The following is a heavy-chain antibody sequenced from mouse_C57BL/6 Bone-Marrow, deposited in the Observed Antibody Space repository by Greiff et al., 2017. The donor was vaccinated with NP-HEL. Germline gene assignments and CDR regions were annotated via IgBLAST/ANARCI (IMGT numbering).Heavy chain of an antibody. CDR1: GYSITSGYY. Sequence: EVQLQQSGPGLVKPSQSLSLTCSVTGYSITSGYYWNWIRQFPGNKLEWMGYLSYDGSNNYNPSLKNRISITRDTSKNQFFLKLNSVTTEDTATYYCARDTPPSTDRNFDVWGTGTTVTVSS. D-gene: IGHD1-1*01. V-gene: IGHV3-6*01. J-gene: IGHJ1*03. CDR3: ARDTPPSTDRNFDV. CDR2: LSYDGSN.